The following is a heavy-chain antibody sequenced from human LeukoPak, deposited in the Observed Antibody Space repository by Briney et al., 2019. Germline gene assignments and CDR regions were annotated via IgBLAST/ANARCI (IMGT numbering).Heavy chain of an antibody. Sequence: GGSLRLSCAASGFTFSSYAMHWVRQAPGKGLEYVSAISSNGGSTYYANSVKGRFTISRDNSKNTLYLQMGSLRAEDMAVYYCACYYYDSSGLIAHYWGQGTLVTVSS. CDR3: ACYYYDSSGLIAHY. CDR2: ISSNGGST. J-gene: IGHJ4*02. CDR1: GFTFSSYA. V-gene: IGHV3-64*01. D-gene: IGHD3-22*01.